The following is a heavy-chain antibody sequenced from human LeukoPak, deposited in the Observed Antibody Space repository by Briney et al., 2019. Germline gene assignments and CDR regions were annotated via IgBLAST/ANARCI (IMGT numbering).Heavy chain of an antibody. D-gene: IGHD5-18*01. Sequence: GGSLRHSCAASGFTVSSNYMSWVRQTPGKGLAWVSVLYSGGNTYYADSVKGRFTISRDNSKNMLFLQMNSLRAEDTAVYHCARVGRGDTYGYVDYWGQGTLVTVSS. V-gene: IGHV3-66*01. CDR2: LYSGGNT. CDR3: ARVGRGDTYGYVDY. J-gene: IGHJ4*02. CDR1: GFTVSSNY.